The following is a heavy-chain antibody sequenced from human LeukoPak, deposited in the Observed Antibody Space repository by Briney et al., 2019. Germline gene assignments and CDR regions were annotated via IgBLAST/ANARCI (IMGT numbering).Heavy chain of an antibody. V-gene: IGHV4-59*01. CDR3: ASSQGSGLYYYYMDV. CDR2: IYYSGST. J-gene: IGHJ6*03. Sequence: PSETLSLTCTVSGGSISSYYWSWIRQLPGKGLEWIGYIYYSGSTNYNPSLKSRVTISVDTSKNQFSLKLSSVTAADTAVYYCASSQGSGLYYYYMDVWGKGTTVTVSS. CDR1: GGSISSYY. D-gene: IGHD5-12*01.